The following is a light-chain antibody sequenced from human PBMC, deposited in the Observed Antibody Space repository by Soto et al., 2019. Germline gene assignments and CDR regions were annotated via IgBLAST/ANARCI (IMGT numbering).Light chain of an antibody. V-gene: IGKV3D-15*01. CDR3: QQYEAVVT. Sequence: EIAMTQSPAPLSVSPGEGVTLSCRASQSMTTKLAWYQQKPGQALRLLIDGASTRAAGIPDRFSGSGSGTDFTLTISRLEPEDVAVYYCQQYEAVVTFGQGTKVDI. J-gene: IGKJ1*01. CDR2: GAS. CDR1: QSMTTK.